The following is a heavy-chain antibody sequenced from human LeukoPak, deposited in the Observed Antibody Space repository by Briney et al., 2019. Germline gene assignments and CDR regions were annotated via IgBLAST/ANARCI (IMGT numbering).Heavy chain of an antibody. D-gene: IGHD3-22*01. CDR3: GRDNGYYDSSGYLARFDY. CDR2: ISSSGSTI. CDR1: GFTFSSYE. Sequence: GGSLRLSCAASGFTFSSYEMNWVRQAPGKGLEWVSYISSSGSTIYYADSVKGRFTISRDNAKNSLYLQMNSLRAEDTAVYYCGRDNGYYDSSGYLARFDYWGQGTLVTVSS. J-gene: IGHJ4*02. V-gene: IGHV3-48*03.